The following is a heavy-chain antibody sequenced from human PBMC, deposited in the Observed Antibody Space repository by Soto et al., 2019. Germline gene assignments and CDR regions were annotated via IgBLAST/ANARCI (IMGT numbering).Heavy chain of an antibody. CDR1: GGSLSSSSW. Sequence: ETLSLSCAVSGGSLSSSSWWIWVRQPPGKTLEWLGEIFYSGSTKYNPSLNSRVTISADQSKNDFSLRLSSVTAADTAVYYCVHHGGVPYYHDFWGQGMLVTVYS. D-gene: IGHD2-8*01. CDR3: VHHGGVPYYHDF. CDR2: IFYSGST. J-gene: IGHJ4*02. V-gene: IGHV4-4*02.